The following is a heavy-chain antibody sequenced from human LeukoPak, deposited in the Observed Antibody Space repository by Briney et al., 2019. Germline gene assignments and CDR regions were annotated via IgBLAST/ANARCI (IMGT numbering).Heavy chain of an antibody. D-gene: IGHD5-24*01. CDR3: TRVSEEMATITFDY. Sequence: GASVQVSCKASGYTFSSYDISWVRQAAGQGLEWMGWISAYNGNTNYAQKLQGRVTMATDTSTSTAYLELRSLRSDDTAVYYCTRVSEEMATITFDYWGQGTLVTVSS. CDR1: GYTFSSYD. J-gene: IGHJ4*02. CDR2: ISAYNGNT. V-gene: IGHV1-18*01.